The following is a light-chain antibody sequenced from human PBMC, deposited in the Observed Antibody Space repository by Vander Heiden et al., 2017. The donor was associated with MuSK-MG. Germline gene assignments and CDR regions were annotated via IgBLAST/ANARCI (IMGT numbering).Light chain of an antibody. CDR1: RSVLYSSNNKNH. Sequence: DIVMPQSPDSLAVSLGERATINCKPSRSVLYSSNNKNHLAWYQQKPGQPPKLLVHWASTRESGVPDRFSGSGSGPDFTLTISSLQAEDVAVYYCQQYYSSPRTFGHGTKVDIK. CDR2: WAS. CDR3: QQYYSSPRT. J-gene: IGKJ3*01. V-gene: IGKV4-1*01.